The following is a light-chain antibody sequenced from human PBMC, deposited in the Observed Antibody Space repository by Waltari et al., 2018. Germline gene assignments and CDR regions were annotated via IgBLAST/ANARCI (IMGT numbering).Light chain of an antibody. Sequence: EILLIPSADFHSVTPKEKVTITYRASQSIGLSLHWYQQKQDQSPKLLIKSASQSISGVAWRFSGSGSRTDFTLTISSLQAEDAAAYYCHQSSSLPWTFGQGTKVEIK. J-gene: IGKJ1*01. CDR1: QSIGLS. CDR2: SAS. CDR3: HQSSSLPWT. V-gene: IGKV6D-21*02.